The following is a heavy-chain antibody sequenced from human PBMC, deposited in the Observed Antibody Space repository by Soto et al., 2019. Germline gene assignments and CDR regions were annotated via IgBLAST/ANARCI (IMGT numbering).Heavy chain of an antibody. CDR1: GFTFSRYA. Sequence: GGSLRLSCAASGFTFSRYAMSWVRQAPGKGVEWVSKFSGPGGGTYYADSVKGRFTISRDNFKSTLYLQMSSLRAEDTAVYYCANGRISILTKSPLDSWSQASVLAVSS. CDR2: FSGPGGGT. D-gene: IGHD3-3*02. CDR3: ANGRISILTKSPLDS. V-gene: IGHV3-23*01. J-gene: IGHJ5*01.